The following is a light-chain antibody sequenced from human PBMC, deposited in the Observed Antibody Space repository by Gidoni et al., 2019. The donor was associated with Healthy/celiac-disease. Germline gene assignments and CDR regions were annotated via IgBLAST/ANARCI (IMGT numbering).Light chain of an antibody. CDR1: QSISSY. V-gene: IGKV1-39*01. CDR3: QQSYSTPLMYT. CDR2: AAS. J-gene: IGKJ2*01. Sequence: DIQITQSPSSLSASVGDRVTITFRASQSISSYLNWYQQKPGKAPKLLIYAASSVQSGVPSRFSGSGSGTDFTLTISSLKPEDFATYYCQQSYSTPLMYTFGQGTKLEIK.